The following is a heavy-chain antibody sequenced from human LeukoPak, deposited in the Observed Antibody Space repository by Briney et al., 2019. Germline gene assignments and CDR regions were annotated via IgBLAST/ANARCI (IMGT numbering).Heavy chain of an antibody. V-gene: IGHV3-23*01. CDR3: AKDPYGDYGGY. J-gene: IGHJ4*02. Sequence: GGSLRLSCGASGFTFSSYAMSWVHQAPGKGLEWVSAISGSGGSTYYADSVKGRFTISRDNSKNTLYLQMNSLRAEDTAVYYCAKDPYGDYGGYWGQGTLVTVSS. CDR2: ISGSGGST. CDR1: GFTFSSYA. D-gene: IGHD4/OR15-4a*01.